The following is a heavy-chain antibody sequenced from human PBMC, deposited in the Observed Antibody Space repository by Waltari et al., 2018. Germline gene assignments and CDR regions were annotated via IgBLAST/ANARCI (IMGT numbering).Heavy chain of an antibody. V-gene: IGHV4-61*02. Sequence: QVQLQESGPGLVKPSQTLSLTCTVTGGSISSGSTYWSWIRQPAGNGLEWIGRIYTSGSTNYNPSLKIRVTISVDTSKNQFSLKLSSVTAADTAVYYCARDSRVYYGMDVWGQGTTVTVSS. J-gene: IGHJ6*02. CDR3: ARDSRVYYGMDV. CDR2: IYTSGST. CDR1: GGSISSGSTY.